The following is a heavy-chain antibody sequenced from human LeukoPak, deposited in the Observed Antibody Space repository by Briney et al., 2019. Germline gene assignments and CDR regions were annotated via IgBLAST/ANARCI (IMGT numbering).Heavy chain of an antibody. V-gene: IGHV4-59*11. CDR2: IYYSGST. CDR3: ARGQDSSSWIRGYDP. Sequence: SETLSLTCTVSGGSISSHYWSWIRQPPGKGLEWIGYIYYSGSTNYNPSLKSRVTISVDTSKNQFSLKLSSVTAADTAVYYCARGQDSSSWIRGYDPWGQGTLVTVSS. J-gene: IGHJ5*02. CDR1: GGSISSHY. D-gene: IGHD6-13*01.